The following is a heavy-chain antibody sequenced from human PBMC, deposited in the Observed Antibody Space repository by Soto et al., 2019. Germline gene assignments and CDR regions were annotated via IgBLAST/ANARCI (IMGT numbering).Heavy chain of an antibody. D-gene: IGHD3-10*01. CDR2: ISYDGSNK. Sequence: LRLSCAASGFTFSSYGMHWVRQAPGKGLEWVAVISYDGSNKYYADSVKGRFTISRDNAKNSLYLQMNSLRAEDTAVYYCARGACYGSGLCWFDPWGQGTLVTVSS. CDR1: GFTFSSYG. J-gene: IGHJ5*02. CDR3: ARGACYGSGLCWFDP. V-gene: IGHV3-30*03.